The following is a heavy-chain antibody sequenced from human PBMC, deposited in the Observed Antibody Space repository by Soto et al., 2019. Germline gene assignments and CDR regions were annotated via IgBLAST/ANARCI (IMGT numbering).Heavy chain of an antibody. V-gene: IGHV1-18*04. Sequence: QVQLVQSGAEVKKPGASVKVSCKASGYTFTSYGISWVRQAPGQGLEWMGWISAYNGNTNYAQKLQGRVTMTTDTSTSTAYMELRSLRSDDTAVYYCPRDYRSPTTMVRGVSDYWGQGTLVTVSS. CDR3: PRDYRSPTTMVRGVSDY. CDR2: ISAYNGNT. CDR1: GYTFTSYG. J-gene: IGHJ4*02. D-gene: IGHD3-10*01.